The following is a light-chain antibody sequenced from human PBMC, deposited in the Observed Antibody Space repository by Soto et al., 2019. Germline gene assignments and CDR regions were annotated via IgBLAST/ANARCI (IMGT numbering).Light chain of an antibody. J-gene: IGKJ1*01. Sequence: DIQMTQSPSTLSASVGDRVTITCRASRSISSWLAWYQQKPGKAPKLLIYKASSLESGVPSRFSGRGSGTEFTLTISSLQPDDFATYYCQQYNSYSPPWTFGQGTKVEIK. CDR3: QQYNSYSPPWT. CDR1: RSISSW. CDR2: KAS. V-gene: IGKV1-5*03.